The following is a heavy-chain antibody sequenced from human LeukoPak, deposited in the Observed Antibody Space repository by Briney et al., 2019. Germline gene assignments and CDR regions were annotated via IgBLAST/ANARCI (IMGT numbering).Heavy chain of an antibody. Sequence: KSSETLSLTCTVSGYSISSSYYWGWIRQPPGKGLEWIGSFYHSGSTYYNPSLKSRVTISVDTSKNQFSLKLSSVTAADTAVYYCTRRYNYDSSGYYYVRDAFDIWGQGTMVTVSS. J-gene: IGHJ3*02. CDR1: GYSISSSYY. CDR2: FYHSGST. D-gene: IGHD3-22*01. CDR3: TRRYNYDSSGYYYVRDAFDI. V-gene: IGHV4-38-2*02.